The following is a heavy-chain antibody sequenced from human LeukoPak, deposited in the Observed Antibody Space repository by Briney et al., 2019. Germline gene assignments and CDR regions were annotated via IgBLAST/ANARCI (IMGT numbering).Heavy chain of an antibody. CDR3: ARHTRYGSGSYLDY. CDR1: GFTFSSYG. Sequence: GGSLRLSCAASGFTFSSYGMHWVRQAPGKGLEWVAVIWYDGSNKYYADSVKGRFTISRDNSKNTLYLQMNSLRAEDTFFYCRARHTRYGSGSYLDYWGQGTLVTVSS. CDR2: IWYDGSNK. V-gene: IGHV3-33*01. D-gene: IGHD3-10*01. J-gene: IGHJ4*02.